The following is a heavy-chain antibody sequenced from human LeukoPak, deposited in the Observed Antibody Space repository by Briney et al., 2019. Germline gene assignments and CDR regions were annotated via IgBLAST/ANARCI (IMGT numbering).Heavy chain of an antibody. J-gene: IGHJ4*02. Sequence: PSETLSLTCTVSGGSISSGSYFWGWIRQPPGKGLEWIGSIYYSGSTYYNPSLKSRVTISVDTSKNQFSLKLSSVTAADTAVYYCARHIAHIDYWAREPWSPSPQ. CDR1: GGSISSGSYF. V-gene: IGHV4-39*01. CDR3: ARHIAHIDY. CDR2: IYYSGST.